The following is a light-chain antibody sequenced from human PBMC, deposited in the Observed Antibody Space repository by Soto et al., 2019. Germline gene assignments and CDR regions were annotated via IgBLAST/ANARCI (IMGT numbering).Light chain of an antibody. V-gene: IGLV3-21*04. CDR2: YDS. J-gene: IGLJ1*01. CDR1: NIGSKS. Sequence: SYELTQPPSVSVAPGKTARITCGGNNIGSKSVHWYQQKPGQAPVLVIYYDSDRPSGIPERFSGSNSGNTATLTISRVEAEDEDDYYCQVWDSSSDHYVFGTGTKVTVL. CDR3: QVWDSSSDHYV.